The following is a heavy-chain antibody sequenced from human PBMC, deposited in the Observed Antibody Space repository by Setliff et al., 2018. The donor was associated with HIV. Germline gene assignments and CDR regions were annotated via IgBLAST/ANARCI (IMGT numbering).Heavy chain of an antibody. CDR1: GYTFSYA. CDR3: ASIDCGGDCYSYYYYGMDV. V-gene: IGHV1-3*01. J-gene: IGHJ6*02. D-gene: IGHD2-21*02. CDR2: INAGNGNT. Sequence: ASVKVSCKASGYTFSYAMHWVRQAPGQRLEWMGWINAGNGNTKYSQKFQGRVTITRDTSASTAYMELSSLRSEDTAAYYCASIDCGGDCYSYYYYGMDVWGQGTTVTVSS.